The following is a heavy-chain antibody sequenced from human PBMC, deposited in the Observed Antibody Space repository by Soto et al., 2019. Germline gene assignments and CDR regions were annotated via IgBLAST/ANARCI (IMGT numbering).Heavy chain of an antibody. CDR2: IYYSGST. J-gene: IGHJ3*02. V-gene: IGHV4-31*03. Sequence: SETLSLTCTVSGGSISSGGYHWSWIRQHPGKGLEWIGYIYYSGSTYYNPSLKSRVTISVDTSKNQFSLKLSSVTAADTAAYYCAREWNSGYDPHDAFDIWGQGTMVTVSS. CDR3: AREWNSGYDPHDAFDI. CDR1: GGSISSGGYH. D-gene: IGHD5-12*01.